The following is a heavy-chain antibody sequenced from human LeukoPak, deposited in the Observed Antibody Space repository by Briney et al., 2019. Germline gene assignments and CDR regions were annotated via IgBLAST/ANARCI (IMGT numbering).Heavy chain of an antibody. J-gene: IGHJ5*02. CDR2: IYTSGST. V-gene: IGHV4-61*02. CDR3: ARDHSSGWYGGWFDP. CDR1: GGSISSSSYY. Sequence: SETLSLTCTVSGGSISSSSYYWSWIRQPAGKGLEWIGRIYTSGSTNYNPSLKSRVTISVDTSKNQFSLKLSSVTAADTAVYYCARDHSSGWYGGWFDPWGQGTLVTVSS. D-gene: IGHD6-19*01.